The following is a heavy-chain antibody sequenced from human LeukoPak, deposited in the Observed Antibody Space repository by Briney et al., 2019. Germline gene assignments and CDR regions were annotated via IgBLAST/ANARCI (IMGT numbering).Heavy chain of an antibody. J-gene: IGHJ4*02. D-gene: IGHD3-22*01. CDR1: GYGLTSYW. V-gene: IGHV5-51*01. Sequence: GESLKISCKGSGYGLTSYWIGWVRQMPGKGLEWMGIIYPGDSDTRYSPSFQGQVTISADKSITTAYLQWSSLKASDTAIYYCARRHYYDSSGYYAFFDYWGQGTLVTVSS. CDR3: ARRHYYDSSGYYAFFDY. CDR2: IYPGDSDT.